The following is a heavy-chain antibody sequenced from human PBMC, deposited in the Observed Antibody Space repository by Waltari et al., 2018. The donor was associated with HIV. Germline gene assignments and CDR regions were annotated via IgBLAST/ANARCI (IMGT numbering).Heavy chain of an antibody. J-gene: IGHJ2*01. Sequence: QSQLQESDPGLVKPSETLSLTCTVSGGSISSNYYFWAWVRQPPGKGLEWIGTISHTGGTTSYNPSLKIRVIISVDTSKDQSSLKLSSMTATDTAVYYCARQRGSGLWYFDLWGRGTLVSVSS. D-gene: IGHD3-10*01. CDR3: ARQRGSGLWYFDL. CDR1: GGSISSNYYF. CDR2: ISHTGGTT. V-gene: IGHV4-39*01.